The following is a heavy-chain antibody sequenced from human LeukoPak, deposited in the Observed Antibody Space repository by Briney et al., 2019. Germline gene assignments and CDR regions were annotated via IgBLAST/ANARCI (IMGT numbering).Heavy chain of an antibody. D-gene: IGHD1-26*01. Sequence: GGSLRLSCAASGFTFSSYAMHWARQAPGKGLEYVSAISSNGGSTYNANSVKGRFTISRDNSKNTLYLQMGSLRAEDMAVYYCARVGGWVLHQGAFDYGGQGTLGTVS. CDR2: ISSNGGST. V-gene: IGHV3-64*01. J-gene: IGHJ4*02. CDR1: GFTFSSYA. CDR3: ARVGGWVLHQGAFDY.